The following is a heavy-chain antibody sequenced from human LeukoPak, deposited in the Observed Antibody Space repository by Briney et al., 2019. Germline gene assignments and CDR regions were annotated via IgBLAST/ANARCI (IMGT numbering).Heavy chain of an antibody. V-gene: IGHV3-9*01. D-gene: IGHD3-16*01. CDR2: ISWNSGSI. J-gene: IGHJ6*02. Sequence: GGSLRLSCAASGFTFDDYAMHWVRQAPGKGLEWASGISWNSGSIGYADSVKGRFTISRDNAKNSLYLQMNSLRAEDTALYYCAKDIRGYYYGMDVWGQGTTVTVSS. CDR1: GFTFDDYA. CDR3: AKDIRGYYYGMDV.